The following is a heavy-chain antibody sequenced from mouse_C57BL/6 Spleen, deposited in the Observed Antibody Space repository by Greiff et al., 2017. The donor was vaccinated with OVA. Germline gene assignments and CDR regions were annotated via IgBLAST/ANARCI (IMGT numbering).Heavy chain of an antibody. CDR2: ISSGSSTI. CDR1: GFTFSDYG. Sequence: EVQLVESGGGLVKPGGSLKLSCAASGFTFSDYGMHWVRQAPEKGLEWVAYISSGSSTIYYADTVKGRFTISRDNAKNTLFLQMTSLRSEDTAMYYCARRVTSYAMDYWGQGTSVTVSS. J-gene: IGHJ4*01. D-gene: IGHD2-2*01. V-gene: IGHV5-17*01. CDR3: ARRVTSYAMDY.